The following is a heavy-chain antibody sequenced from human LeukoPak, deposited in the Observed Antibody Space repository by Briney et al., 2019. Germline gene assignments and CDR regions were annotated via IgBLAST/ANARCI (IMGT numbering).Heavy chain of an antibody. D-gene: IGHD6-19*01. V-gene: IGHV4-34*01. J-gene: IGHJ4*02. CDR3: ARAMPYFYGSIAVPGTIVY. Sequence: SETLSLTCAIYGETFIHNFWTWIRQPPGKGLEWIGQINHSGSTYYNPSLKSRVTILVDTSKNQFSLKLTSVTAADTAVYYCARAMPYFYGSIAVPGTIVYWGQGILVTVSS. CDR2: INHSGST. CDR1: GETFIHNF.